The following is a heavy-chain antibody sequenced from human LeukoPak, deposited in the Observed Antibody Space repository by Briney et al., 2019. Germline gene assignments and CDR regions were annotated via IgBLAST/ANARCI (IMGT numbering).Heavy chain of an antibody. CDR1: VFTFSSYA. D-gene: IGHD2-15*01. J-gene: IGHJ4*02. Sequence: GGPLRLSCAAPVFTFSSYAMNWIRQAPGKGLEWVSAISGSGGSTYYADSVKGRFTISRDNAKNTLYLQMNSLRTEDTAVYYCANDRRIPRRGCSGGSCYSWEFDYWGQGTLVTVSS. CDR2: ISGSGGST. CDR3: ANDRRIPRRGCSGGSCYSWEFDY. V-gene: IGHV3-23*01.